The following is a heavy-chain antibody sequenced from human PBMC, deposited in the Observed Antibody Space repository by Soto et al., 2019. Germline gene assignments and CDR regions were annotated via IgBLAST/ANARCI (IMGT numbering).Heavy chain of an antibody. D-gene: IGHD3-9*01. Sequence: QVQLQESGPGLVKPSQTLSLTCTVSGGSISSGGYYWSWIRQHPGKGLEWIGYIYYSGSTYYNPSLQSRVTISVDTSKNQFSLKLSSVTAEDTAVYYCARSGPTRYYHILTGYYNGYFDYWGQGPLVTVSS. CDR2: IYYSGST. J-gene: IGHJ4*02. CDR3: ARSGPTRYYHILTGYYNGYFDY. CDR1: GGSISSGGYY. V-gene: IGHV4-31*03.